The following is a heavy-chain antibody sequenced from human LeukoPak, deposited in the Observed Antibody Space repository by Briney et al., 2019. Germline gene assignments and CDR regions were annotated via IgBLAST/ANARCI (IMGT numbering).Heavy chain of an antibody. Sequence: AASVKVSCKASGYTFTGYYMHWVRQAPGQGCEWMGWINPNSGGTNYAQKFQGRVTMTRDTSISTAYMELSRLRSDDTAVYYCATFEYSSSSSDYWGQGTLVTVSS. CDR2: INPNSGGT. J-gene: IGHJ4*02. V-gene: IGHV1-2*02. CDR1: GYTFTGYY. D-gene: IGHD6-6*01. CDR3: ATFEYSSSSSDY.